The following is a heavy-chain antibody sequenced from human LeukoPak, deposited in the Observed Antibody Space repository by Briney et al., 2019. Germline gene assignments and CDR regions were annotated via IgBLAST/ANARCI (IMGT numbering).Heavy chain of an antibody. J-gene: IGHJ3*02. D-gene: IGHD2-2*01. CDR3: ARGEDIVVVPAALAFDI. Sequence: PGGSLRLSCAASGFTFSSYSMNWVRQAPGKGLEWVSYISSSSSTIYYADSVKGRFTISRDNAKNSLYLQMNSLRAEHTAVYYCARGEDIVVVPAALAFDIWGQGTMVTVSS. V-gene: IGHV3-48*01. CDR2: ISSSSSTI. CDR1: GFTFSSYS.